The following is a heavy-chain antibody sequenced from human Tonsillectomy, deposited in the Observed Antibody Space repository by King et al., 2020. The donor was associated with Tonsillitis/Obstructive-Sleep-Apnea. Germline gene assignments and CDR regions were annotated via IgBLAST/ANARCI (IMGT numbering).Heavy chain of an antibody. CDR3: ASAYGNPHYYYGLDV. D-gene: IGHD1-14*01. CDR2: ISCSSSYI. V-gene: IGHV3-21*01. J-gene: IGHJ6*02. Sequence: DVQLVESGGGLVKPGGSLRLSCAASGFTFSSYTMNWVRQAPGKGLEWVSCISCSSSYIYYAYSVKGRFTVSRDNAKNSLYLQMNNLRAEDTAVSHCASAYGNPHYYYGLDVWGQGTTVTASS. CDR1: GFTFSSYT.